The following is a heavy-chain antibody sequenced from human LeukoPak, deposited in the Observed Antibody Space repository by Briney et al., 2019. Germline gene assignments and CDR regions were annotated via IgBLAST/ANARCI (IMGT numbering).Heavy chain of an antibody. Sequence: PSETLSLTCTVSGGSISSYYWSWIRQPPGKGLEWIGYIYYSGSTNYNPSLKSRVTISVDTSKNQFSLKLSSVTAADTAVYYCARQRAMAKSYWYFDLWGRGTLVTVSS. CDR3: ARQRAMAKSYWYFDL. J-gene: IGHJ2*01. V-gene: IGHV4-59*08. D-gene: IGHD5-18*01. CDR2: IYYSGST. CDR1: GGSISSYY.